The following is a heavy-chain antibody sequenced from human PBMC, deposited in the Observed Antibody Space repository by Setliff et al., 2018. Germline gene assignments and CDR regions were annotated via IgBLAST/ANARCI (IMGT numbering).Heavy chain of an antibody. CDR3: ARQGGAIEYGENARVFDS. V-gene: IGHV4-4*07. Sequence: SETLSLTCTVSGASISNYFWTWIRQPAGSGLEYIGRLYPDGSTNYNPSLRSRVAISVDKSENQLSLNLTSVTAADTAVYYCARQGGAIEYGENARVFDSWGQRILVTVSS. CDR1: GASISNYF. D-gene: IGHD1-1*01. J-gene: IGHJ4*02. CDR2: LYPDGST.